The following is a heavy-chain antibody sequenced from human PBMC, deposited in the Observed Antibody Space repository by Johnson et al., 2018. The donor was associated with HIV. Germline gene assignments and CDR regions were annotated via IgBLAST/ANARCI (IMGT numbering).Heavy chain of an antibody. CDR2: ISYDGSNK. CDR1: GFTFSSYA. CDR3: ARQKNSQGRWLQFDAFDI. D-gene: IGHD5-24*01. J-gene: IGHJ3*02. Sequence: QVQLVESGGGVVQPGRSLRLSCAASGFTFSSYAMHWVRQAPGKGLEWVAVISYDGSNKYYADSVKGRFTISRDNSKNTLYLQMNSLRAEDTALYYCARQKNSQGRWLQFDAFDIWGQGTMVTVSS. V-gene: IGHV3-30-3*01.